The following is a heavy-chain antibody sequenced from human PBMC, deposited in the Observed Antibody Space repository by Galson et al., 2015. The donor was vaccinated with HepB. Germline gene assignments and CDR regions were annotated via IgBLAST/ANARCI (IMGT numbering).Heavy chain of an antibody. J-gene: IGHJ6*03. CDR2: MNPNSGDT. Sequence: KVSCKASGYTFTSYDINWVRPATGQGLEWMGWMNPNSGDTGYAQKFQGRVTMTRNTSISTAYMELSSLRSADTAVYYCARSMVRGYYYMDVWGKGTTVTVSS. D-gene: IGHD3-10*01. V-gene: IGHV1-8*02. CDR3: ARSMVRGYYYMDV. CDR1: GYTFTSYD.